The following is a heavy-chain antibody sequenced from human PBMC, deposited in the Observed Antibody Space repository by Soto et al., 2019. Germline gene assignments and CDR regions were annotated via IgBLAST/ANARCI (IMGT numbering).Heavy chain of an antibody. CDR1: GSSISSSSYY. D-gene: IGHD6-19*01. CDR3: ARHSKTDAQWLVFDY. Sequence: SETLSLTCTVSGSSISSSSYYWGWIRQPPGKGLEWIGSIYYSGSTYYNPSLKSRVTISVDTSKNQFSLKLSSVTAADTAVYYCARHSKTDAQWLVFDYWGQGTLVTVSS. CDR2: IYYSGST. J-gene: IGHJ4*02. V-gene: IGHV4-39*01.